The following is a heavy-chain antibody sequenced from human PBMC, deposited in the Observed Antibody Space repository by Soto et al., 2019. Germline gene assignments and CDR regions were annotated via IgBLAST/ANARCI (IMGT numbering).Heavy chain of an antibody. CDR3: ARDPRYYYYCYMDV. CDR1: GGSISSSSYY. V-gene: IGHV4-39*02. CDR2: IYYSGST. J-gene: IGHJ6*03. Sequence: QLQLQESGPGLVKPSETLSLTCTVSGGSISSSSYYWGWIRQPPGKGLEWIGSIYYSGSTYYNPSLKSRVTISVDTSKNQFSLKLSSVTAADTAVYYCARDPRYYYYCYMDVWGKGTTVTVSS.